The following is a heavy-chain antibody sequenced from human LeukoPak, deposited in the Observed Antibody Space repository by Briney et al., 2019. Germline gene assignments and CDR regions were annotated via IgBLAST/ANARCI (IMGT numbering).Heavy chain of an antibody. CDR1: GFTFSDYY. CDR3: ARAYCGGDCYSLGLYY. J-gene: IGHJ4*02. CDR2: ISSSGSTI. V-gene: IGHV3-11*01. D-gene: IGHD2-21*02. Sequence: GGSLRLSGAASGFTFSDYYMSWIRQAPGKGLEWVSYISSSGSTIYYADSVKGRFTISRDNAKNSLYLQMNSLRAEDTAVYYCARAYCGGDCYSLGLYYWGQGTLVTVSS.